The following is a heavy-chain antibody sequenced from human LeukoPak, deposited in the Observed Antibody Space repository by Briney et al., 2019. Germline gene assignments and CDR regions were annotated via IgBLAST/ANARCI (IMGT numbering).Heavy chain of an antibody. D-gene: IGHD6-19*01. Sequence: GALRLSCTASGVTLRNYWMPWVRQAPGKGLVWVSRISNDGSDTKYADSVKGRFTISRDNAKNTLYLQMNSLRAEDTAVYYCARDQTVAGPSTFDFWGQGSLATVSS. V-gene: IGHV3-74*01. CDR2: ISNDGSDT. CDR3: ARDQTVAGPSTFDF. CDR1: GVTLRNYW. J-gene: IGHJ4*02.